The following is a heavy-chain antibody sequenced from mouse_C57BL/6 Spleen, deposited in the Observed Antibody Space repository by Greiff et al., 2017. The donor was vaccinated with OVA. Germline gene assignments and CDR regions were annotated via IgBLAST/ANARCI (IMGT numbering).Heavy chain of an antibody. CDR3: ARSSTTVPWDY. J-gene: IGHJ2*01. V-gene: IGHV1-54*01. CDR2: INPGSGGT. Sequence: QVQLQQSGAELVRPGTSVKVSCKASGYAFTNYLIEWVKQRPGQGLEWIGVINPGSGGTNYNEKLKGKATLTADKSSSTAYMQLSSLTSEDSAVYFCARSSTTVPWDYWGKGTTLTVSS. D-gene: IGHD1-1*01. CDR1: GYAFTNYL.